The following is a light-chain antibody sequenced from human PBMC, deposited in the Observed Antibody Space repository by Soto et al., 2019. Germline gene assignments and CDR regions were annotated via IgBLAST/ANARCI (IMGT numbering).Light chain of an antibody. CDR1: QSLLHSNGYNY. V-gene: IGKV2-28*01. Sequence: DIVMTQSPLSLPVTTGEPASISCRSSQSLLHSNGYNYLDWYLQKPGQSPQLLIYLGSNRASGVPDRFSGSGSGTDFTLTISRVEAEDVGVYYCMQAVQTPRTFGRGTKVEIK. CDR2: LGS. CDR3: MQAVQTPRT. J-gene: IGKJ1*01.